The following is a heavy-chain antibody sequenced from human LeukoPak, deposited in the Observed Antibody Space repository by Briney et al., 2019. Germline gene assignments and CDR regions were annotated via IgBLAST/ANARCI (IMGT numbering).Heavy chain of an antibody. Sequence: ASVKVSCKASGYTFTGYYMHWVRQAPGQGLEWMGWINPNSGGTNYAQKFQGRVTMTRDTSISTAYMELSRLRSDDTAVYYCARLSSHYGDYKVDPWGQGTLVTVSS. CDR3: ARLSSHYGDYKVDP. D-gene: IGHD4-17*01. V-gene: IGHV1-2*02. CDR2: INPNSGGT. CDR1: GYTFTGYY. J-gene: IGHJ5*02.